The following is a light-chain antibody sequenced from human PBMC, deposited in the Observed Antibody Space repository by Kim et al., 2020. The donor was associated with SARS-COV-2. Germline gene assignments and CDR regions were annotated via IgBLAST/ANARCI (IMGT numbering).Light chain of an antibody. Sequence: QSALNQPASVSGSPGQSITISCAGTSSDVGGTNFVSWYQQHPGKAPKVVIYDINERPSGVSNRFSGSKSGNTASLTISGLQAEDEADYYCCSYTNTITFVFGTGTKVTVL. J-gene: IGLJ1*01. CDR1: SSDVGGTNF. V-gene: IGLV2-14*03. CDR2: DIN. CDR3: CSYTNTITFV.